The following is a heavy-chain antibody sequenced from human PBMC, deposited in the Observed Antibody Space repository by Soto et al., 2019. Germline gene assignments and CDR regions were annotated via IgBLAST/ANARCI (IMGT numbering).Heavy chain of an antibody. V-gene: IGHV3-7*03. CDR3: ARALLVGYSYGYDWYFDL. Sequence: PGGSLRLSCAASGFTFSSYWMSWVRQAPGKGLEWVANIKQDGSEKYYVDSVKGRFTISRDNAKNSLYLQMNSLRAEDTAVYYCARALLVGYSYGYDWYFDLWGRGTLVTVSS. D-gene: IGHD5-18*01. J-gene: IGHJ2*01. CDR2: IKQDGSEK. CDR1: GFTFSSYW.